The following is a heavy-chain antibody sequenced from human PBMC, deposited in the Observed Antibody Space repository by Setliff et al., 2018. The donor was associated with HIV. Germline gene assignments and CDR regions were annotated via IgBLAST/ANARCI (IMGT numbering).Heavy chain of an antibody. J-gene: IGHJ4*02. D-gene: IGHD6-25*01. CDR2: IYYSGST. Sequence: SETLSLTCTVSGYSISSAYYWGWIRQPPGKGLEWIGYIYYSGSTKHNPSLKSRVTISLDTSKNQFSLKLTSVTAADTAVYYCARYSPRGYTLTGPYWGQGTLVTVSS. CDR3: ARYSPRGYTLTGPY. V-gene: IGHV4-61*01. CDR1: GYSISSAYY.